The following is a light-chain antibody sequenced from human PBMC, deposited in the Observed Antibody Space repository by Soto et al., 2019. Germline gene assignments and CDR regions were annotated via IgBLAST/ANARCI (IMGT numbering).Light chain of an antibody. V-gene: IGKV1-5*01. Sequence: IQITKSPSMLCASVVERVAIACRASQSISSWLAWYQQKPGKAPKLLIYDASSLESGVPSRFSGIGSGTEFTLTITRLQPDDFATYYCQQYDSYAWTFGQGTKVDIK. CDR2: DAS. CDR3: QQYDSYAWT. J-gene: IGKJ1*01. CDR1: QSISSW.